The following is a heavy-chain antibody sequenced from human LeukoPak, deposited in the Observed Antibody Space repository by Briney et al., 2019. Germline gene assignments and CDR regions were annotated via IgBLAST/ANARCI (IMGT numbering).Heavy chain of an antibody. CDR2: ISGSGGST. J-gene: IGHJ6*02. CDR3: ARDSRGMDV. V-gene: IGHV3-23*01. CDR1: GFTFSSYA. Sequence: GGSLRLSCAASGFTFSSYAMSWVRQAPGKGLEWVSAISGSGGSTYYADSVKGRFTISRDNAKNSLYLQMNSLRAEDTAVYYCARDSRGMDVWGQGTTVTVSS.